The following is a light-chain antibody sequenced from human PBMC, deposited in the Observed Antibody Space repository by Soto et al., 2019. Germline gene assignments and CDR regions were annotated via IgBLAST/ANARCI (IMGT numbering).Light chain of an antibody. V-gene: IGKV1-9*01. CDR2: AAS. CDR1: QGISSC. J-gene: IGKJ4*01. Sequence: DIRLTQSPSFLSASVGDRVTITCRASQGISSCLAWYQQKPGKAPKLLIYAASTLQSGVPSRFSGSGSVTEFSLTISGLQPEDCATYYCQQLHSYPLTFGGGTKVEIK. CDR3: QQLHSYPLT.